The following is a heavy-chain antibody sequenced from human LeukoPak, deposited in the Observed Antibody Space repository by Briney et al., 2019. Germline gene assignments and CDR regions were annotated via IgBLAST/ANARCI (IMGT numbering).Heavy chain of an antibody. CDR1: GGSISSYY. CDR2: IYYSGST. J-gene: IGHJ6*02. D-gene: IGHD4-17*01. Sequence: SETLSLTCTVSGGSISSYYWSWIRQPPGKGREWIGYIYYSGSTNYNPSLKSRVTISVDTSKNQFSLKLSSVTAADTAVYYCARGYGDYYYYGMDVWGQGTSVTVSS. CDR3: ARGYGDYYYYGMDV. V-gene: IGHV4-59*08.